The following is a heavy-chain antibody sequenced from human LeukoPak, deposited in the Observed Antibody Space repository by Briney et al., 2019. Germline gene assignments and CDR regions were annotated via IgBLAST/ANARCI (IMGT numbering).Heavy chain of an antibody. D-gene: IGHD3-3*01. CDR3: ARTDFWSGYLYGMDV. J-gene: IGHJ6*02. CDR1: GFTVSSNY. V-gene: IGHV3-53*01. Sequence: GRSLRLSCAASGFTVSSNYMSWVRQAPGKGLEWVSVIYSRGSTYYADSVKGRFTISRDNSKNTLYLQMNSLRAEDTAVYYCARTDFWSGYLYGMDVWGQGTTVTVSS. CDR2: IYSRGST.